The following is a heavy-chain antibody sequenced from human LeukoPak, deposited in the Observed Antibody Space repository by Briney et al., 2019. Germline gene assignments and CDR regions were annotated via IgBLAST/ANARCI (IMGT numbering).Heavy chain of an antibody. CDR2: IRSKANSYAT. CDR1: GFTFSGSA. J-gene: IGHJ4*02. V-gene: IGHV3-73*01. CDR3: TTGSYCSSTSCYVASDY. D-gene: IGHD2-2*01. Sequence: PGGSLKLSCAASGFTFSGSAMHWVRLASGKGLEWVGRIRSKANSYATAYAASVKGRFTISRDDSKNTAYLQMNSLKTEDTAVYYCTTGSYCSSTSCYVASDYWGQGTLVTVSS.